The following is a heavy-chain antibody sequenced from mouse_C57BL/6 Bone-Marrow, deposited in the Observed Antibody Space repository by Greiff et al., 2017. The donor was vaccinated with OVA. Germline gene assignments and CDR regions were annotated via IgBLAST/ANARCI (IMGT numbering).Heavy chain of an antibody. Sequence: EVMLVESGGDLVKPGGSLKLSCAASGFTFSSYGMSWVRQTPDKRLEWVATISSCGSYTYYPDSVKGRFTFSRDNAKNTLYLQMSSLKSEDTAMYYCARHELRYYWYFDVWGTGTTVTVSS. CDR3: ARHELRYYWYFDV. J-gene: IGHJ1*03. D-gene: IGHD1-1*01. CDR1: GFTFSSYG. V-gene: IGHV5-6*01. CDR2: ISSCGSYT.